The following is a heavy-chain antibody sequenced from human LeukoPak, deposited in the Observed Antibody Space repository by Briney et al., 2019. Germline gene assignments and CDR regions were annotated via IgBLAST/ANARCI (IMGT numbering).Heavy chain of an antibody. CDR3: ARDNSVGDIAWWFDP. J-gene: IGHJ5*02. D-gene: IGHD3-16*02. Sequence: ASVKVSCKASGYTFTSYYMHWVRQAPGQGLEWVGLINPTGTSTLYARKFQGRVTMTWDMSTTTDYMELSSLTSEDTAVYYCARDNSVGDIAWWFDPWGQGTLVTVSS. CDR2: INPTGTST. CDR1: GYTFTSYY. V-gene: IGHV1-46*01.